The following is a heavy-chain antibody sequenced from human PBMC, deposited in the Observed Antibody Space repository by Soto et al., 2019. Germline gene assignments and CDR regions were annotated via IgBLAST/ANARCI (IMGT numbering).Heavy chain of an antibody. Sequence: GGSLRLSCAASGFTFSMYWMHWVRQVPGKGPEWVSRINDDGISTNYANSVKGRFTISRDNAKNTLYLQMNALRVEDTAVYYCTRGPRSTSTGTGAFWGQGTLVTVSS. CDR3: TRGPRSTSTGTGAF. CDR1: GFTFSMYW. D-gene: IGHD1-1*01. V-gene: IGHV3-74*01. CDR2: INDDGIST. J-gene: IGHJ4*02.